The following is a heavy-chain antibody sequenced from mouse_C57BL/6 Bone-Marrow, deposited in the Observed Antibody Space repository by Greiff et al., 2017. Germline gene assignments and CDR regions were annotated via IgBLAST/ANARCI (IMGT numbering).Heavy chain of an antibody. V-gene: IGHV1-55*01. Sequence: QVQLQQPGPELVKPGASVKMSCKASGYTFTSYWITWVKQRPGQGLEWIGDIYPTSGRTNYNEKFKSKAILTVDTSSNPAYLQLSSLTSEDSAVFSCARSGPRGRSFDYWGQGTTLTVSS. CDR1: GYTFTSYW. J-gene: IGHJ2*01. D-gene: IGHD3-1*01. CDR2: IYPTSGRT. CDR3: ARSGPRGRSFDY.